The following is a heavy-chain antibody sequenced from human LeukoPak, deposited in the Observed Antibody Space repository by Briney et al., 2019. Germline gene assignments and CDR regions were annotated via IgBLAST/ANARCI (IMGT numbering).Heavy chain of an antibody. J-gene: IGHJ6*04. V-gene: IGHV3-30*18. CDR3: AKVYRDIVVVVAEDLYGMDV. CDR2: ISYDGSNK. D-gene: IGHD2-15*01. CDR1: GFTFSSYG. Sequence: GGSLRLSCAASGFTFSSYGMHWVRQAPGKGLEWVAVISYDGSNKYYADSVKGRFTISRDNSKNTLYLQMNSLRAEDTAVYYCAKVYRDIVVVVAEDLYGMDVWGKGTTVTVSS.